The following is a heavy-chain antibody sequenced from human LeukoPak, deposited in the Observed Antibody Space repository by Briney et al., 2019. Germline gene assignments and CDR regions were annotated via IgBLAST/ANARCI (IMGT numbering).Heavy chain of an antibody. V-gene: IGHV4-30-4*01. J-gene: IGHJ4*02. CDR1: GDSISSGNYY. CDR3: PADVIAAKEYFDY. Sequence: SETLSLTCTVSGDSISSGNYYWSWIRQPPGKGLEWIGYIFYSGSTYYNPSLKSRVTISVDTSKNQFSLKLSSVTAADTAVYYWPADVIAAKEYFDYWAQGTLVTVSS. CDR2: IFYSGST. D-gene: IGHD2-15*01.